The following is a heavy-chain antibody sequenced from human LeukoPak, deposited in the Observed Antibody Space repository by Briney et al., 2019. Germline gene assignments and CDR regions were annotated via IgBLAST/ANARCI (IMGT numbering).Heavy chain of an antibody. CDR3: ARDRDWNLDY. V-gene: IGHV1-2*02. J-gene: IGHJ4*02. CDR1: GYTFTGYF. Sequence: ASVKVSCKASGYTFTGYFIHWVRQAPGQGLEWMGWINPNSGVTKYAQKFQGRVTMTRDTSISTAYMELSRLSSDDTAVYYCARDRDWNLDYWGQGTLVTVSS. D-gene: IGHD1-1*01. CDR2: INPNSGVT.